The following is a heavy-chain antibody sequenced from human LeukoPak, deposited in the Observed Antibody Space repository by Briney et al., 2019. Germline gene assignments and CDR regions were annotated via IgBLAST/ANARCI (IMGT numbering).Heavy chain of an antibody. J-gene: IGHJ4*02. D-gene: IGHD6-19*01. CDR2: ISAYNGNT. CDR3: ARAISTGYSNGWYIGGDFDY. Sequence: ASVKASCKASGYTFTSYGISWVRQAPGQGLEWMGWISAYNGNTNYAQKLQGRVTMTTDTSTSTAYMELRSLRSDDTAVYYCARAISTGYSNGWYIGGDFDYWGQGTLVTVSS. CDR1: GYTFTSYG. V-gene: IGHV1-18*01.